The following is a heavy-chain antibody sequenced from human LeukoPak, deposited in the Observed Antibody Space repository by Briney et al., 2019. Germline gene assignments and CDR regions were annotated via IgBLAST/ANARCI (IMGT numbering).Heavy chain of an antibody. Sequence: PGGSLRLSCAASGFTFSSYSMNWVRQAPGKGLEWVSSISSSSSYIYYADSVKGRFTISRDNAKNSLYLQMNSLGAEDTAVYYCARSEYSYGYFDYWGQGTLVTVSS. CDR2: ISSSSSYI. V-gene: IGHV3-21*01. D-gene: IGHD5-18*01. J-gene: IGHJ4*02. CDR1: GFTFSSYS. CDR3: ARSEYSYGYFDY.